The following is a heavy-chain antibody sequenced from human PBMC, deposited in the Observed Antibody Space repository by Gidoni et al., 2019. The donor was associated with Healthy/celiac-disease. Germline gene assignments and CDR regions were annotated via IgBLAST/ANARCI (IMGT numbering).Heavy chain of an antibody. CDR3: TREKLWFREDPFDY. Sequence: EVQLGESGGGLGQPGRSLRLSCTASGFTFGDDAMSWVRQAPGKGLEWVGFIRSKAYGWTTEYAASVKVRFTISRDDSKSIAYLQMNSLNTEDTAVYYCTREKLWFREDPFDYWGQGTLVTVSS. CDR1: GFTFGDDA. CDR2: IRSKAYGWTT. V-gene: IGHV3-49*04. D-gene: IGHD3-10*01. J-gene: IGHJ4*02.